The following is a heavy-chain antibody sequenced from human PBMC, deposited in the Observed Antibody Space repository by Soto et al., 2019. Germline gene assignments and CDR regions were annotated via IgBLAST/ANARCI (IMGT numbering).Heavy chain of an antibody. Sequence: WASVKVSCKASGGTFSSYAISWVRQAPGQGLEWMGGIIPIFGTANYAQKFQGRVTITADKSTSTAYMELSSLRSEDTAVYYCARSQYYYDSSGYYWDAFDIWGQGTMVTVSS. CDR3: ARSQYYYDSSGYYWDAFDI. CDR2: IIPIFGTA. V-gene: IGHV1-69*06. J-gene: IGHJ3*02. CDR1: GGTFSSYA. D-gene: IGHD3-22*01.